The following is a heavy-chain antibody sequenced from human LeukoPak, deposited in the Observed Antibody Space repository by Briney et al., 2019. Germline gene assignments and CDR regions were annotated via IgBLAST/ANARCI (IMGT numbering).Heavy chain of an antibody. J-gene: IGHJ4*02. CDR2: INPNNGGT. V-gene: IGHV1-2*02. D-gene: IGHD5-24*01. Sequence: ASVKVSCKASGYTFTGYYIHWVRQAPGQGLEWMGWINPNNGGTKYAQKFQGRVTMTSDTSISTAYMDLTRLTSDDTAVYYCARDPEGWLTLYYFDYWGQGTLVTVSS. CDR1: GYTFTGYY. CDR3: ARDPEGWLTLYYFDY.